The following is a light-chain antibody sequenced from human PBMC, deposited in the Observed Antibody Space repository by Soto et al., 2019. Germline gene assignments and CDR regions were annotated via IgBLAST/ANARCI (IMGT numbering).Light chain of an antibody. V-gene: IGKV3-20*01. CDR1: QSVSSSY. Sequence: EIVLTQSPGTLSLSPGDRATLSCRTSQSVSSSYLAWYQQKPGQAPRLLIYGTSSRATGIPDRFSGSGSGKDFTLTINRLEPEDFAVYYCQQYSNSPNTFGQGTKVEIE. J-gene: IGKJ2*01. CDR3: QQYSNSPNT. CDR2: GTS.